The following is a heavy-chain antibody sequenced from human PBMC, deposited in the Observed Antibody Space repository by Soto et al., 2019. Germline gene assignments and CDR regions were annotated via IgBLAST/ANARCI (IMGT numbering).Heavy chain of an antibody. CDR2: IYYSGST. Sequence: PSETLSLTCTVSGGSISSRGYYWGWIRQPPGKGLEWIGTIYYSGSTYYNPSLKSRVTISVDTSKNQFSLKLSSVTAADTAVYYCATSNWFDPLGQGILVTVS. CDR1: GGSISSRGYY. J-gene: IGHJ5*02. CDR3: ATSNWFDP. V-gene: IGHV4-39*01.